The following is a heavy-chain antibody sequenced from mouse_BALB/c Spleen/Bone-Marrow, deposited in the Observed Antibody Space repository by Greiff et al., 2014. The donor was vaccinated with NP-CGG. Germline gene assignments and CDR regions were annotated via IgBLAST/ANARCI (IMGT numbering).Heavy chain of an antibody. Sequence: EVQLQQSGPGLVKPSQSLSLTCSVTGYSITSGYYWNWIRQFPGNKLEWMGYLSYDGSNNFNPSLKNRISITRDTSKSQFFLKLNSVTTEDTATYYCARGGITTRYYNMDYWGQGTSVTVSS. CDR3: ARGGITTRYYNMDY. D-gene: IGHD2-4*01. V-gene: IGHV3-6*02. J-gene: IGHJ4*01. CDR1: GYSITSGYY. CDR2: LSYDGSN.